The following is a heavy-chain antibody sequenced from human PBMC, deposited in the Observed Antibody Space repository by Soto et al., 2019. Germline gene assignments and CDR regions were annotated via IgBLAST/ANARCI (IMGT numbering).Heavy chain of an antibody. D-gene: IGHD6-6*01. V-gene: IGHV4-30-2*01. J-gene: IGHJ5*01. Sequence: PSENLSLTCAVSGDSIIGGGYSWSWIRQTPGTGLEWIGYLYPSGRTYYNPSLKNRVTISVDASKNQFSLKLISVTAADAAVYYCASSKYTSIGGSLWVDPWGQGTLVT. CDR1: GDSIIGGGYS. CDR3: ASSKYTSIGGSLWVDP. CDR2: LYPSGRT.